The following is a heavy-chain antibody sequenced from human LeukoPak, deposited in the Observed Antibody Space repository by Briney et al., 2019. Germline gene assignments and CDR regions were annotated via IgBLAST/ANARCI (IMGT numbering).Heavy chain of an antibody. Sequence: SETLSLTCTVSGYSISSGYYWGWIRQPPGKGLEWIGSIYHSGSTYYNPSLKSRVTISVDTSKNQFSLKLSSVTAADTAVYYCARDLRPIGSYYYGSGNPRYWGQGTLVTVSS. J-gene: IGHJ4*02. CDR3: ARDLRPIGSYYYGSGNPRY. V-gene: IGHV4-38-2*02. CDR1: GYSISSGYY. D-gene: IGHD3-10*01. CDR2: IYHSGST.